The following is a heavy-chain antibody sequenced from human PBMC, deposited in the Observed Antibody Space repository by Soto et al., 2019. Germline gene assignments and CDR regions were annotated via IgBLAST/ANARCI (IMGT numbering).Heavy chain of an antibody. Sequence: PGGSLRLSCAASGFTFSSYGMHWVRQAPGKGLEWVAVIWYDGSNKYYADSVKGRFTISRDNSKNTLYLQMNSLRAEDTAVYYCARDPLLFGEFGYYMDVCGNGTTVTVSS. CDR3: ARDPLLFGEFGYYMDV. V-gene: IGHV3-33*01. D-gene: IGHD3-10*01. J-gene: IGHJ6*03. CDR2: IWYDGSNK. CDR1: GFTFSSYG.